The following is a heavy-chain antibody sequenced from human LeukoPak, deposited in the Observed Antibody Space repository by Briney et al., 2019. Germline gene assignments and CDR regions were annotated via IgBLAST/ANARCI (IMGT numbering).Heavy chain of an antibody. CDR1: GGTFSSYA. Sequence: GASVNVSCKASGGTFSSYAISWVRQAPGQGLEWMGGIIPIFGTANYAQKFQGRVTITADESTSTAYMELSSLRSEDTAVYYCARALTIFGVVVGGTDAFDIWGQGTMVTVSS. D-gene: IGHD3-3*01. V-gene: IGHV1-69*13. J-gene: IGHJ3*02. CDR2: IIPIFGTA. CDR3: ARALTIFGVVVGGTDAFDI.